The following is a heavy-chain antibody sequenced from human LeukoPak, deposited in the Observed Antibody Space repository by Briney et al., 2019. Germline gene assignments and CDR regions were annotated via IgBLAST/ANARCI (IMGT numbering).Heavy chain of an antibody. CDR2: ISSSSSTI. D-gene: IGHD4/OR15-4a*01. CDR1: GFTLSSYS. Sequence: PGGSLSLSCAASGFTLSSYSMNWVRQAPGKGLEWVSYISSSSSTIYYADSVKGRFTISRDNSKNTLYLQMNSLRAEDTAVYYCAKGRVLGLTTRYYFDYWGQGTLVTVSS. V-gene: IGHV3-48*01. J-gene: IGHJ4*02. CDR3: AKGRVLGLTTRYYFDY.